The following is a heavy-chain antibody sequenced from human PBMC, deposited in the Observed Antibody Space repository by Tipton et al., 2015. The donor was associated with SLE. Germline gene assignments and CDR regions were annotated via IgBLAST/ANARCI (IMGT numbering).Heavy chain of an antibody. V-gene: IGHV3-30*03. D-gene: IGHD4-17*01. CDR1: GFTFSSYA. CDR2: ISYDGSNE. Sequence: SGFTFSSYAMHWVRQAPGKGLEWVAFISYDGSNEYYADSVKGRFTISRDNSKNTLYLQMNSLRAEDTAVYYCARDPETTVTTYWYFDLWGRGTLVTVSS. J-gene: IGHJ2*01. CDR3: ARDPETTVTTYWYFDL.